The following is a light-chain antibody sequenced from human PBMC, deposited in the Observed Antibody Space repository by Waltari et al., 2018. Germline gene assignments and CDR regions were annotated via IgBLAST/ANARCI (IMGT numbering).Light chain of an antibody. CDR1: QSVLYSSSNKNY. CDR3: QQYYSTPKT. CDR2: WAS. J-gene: IGKJ4*01. Sequence: DIVMTQSPDSLAVSLSERATINCKSSQSVLYSSSNKNYLAWYQQKPGQPPKLLIYWASTRESGVPDRFSGSGSGTDFTLTISSLQAEDVAVYYCQQYYSTPKTFGGGTKVEIK. V-gene: IGKV4-1*01.